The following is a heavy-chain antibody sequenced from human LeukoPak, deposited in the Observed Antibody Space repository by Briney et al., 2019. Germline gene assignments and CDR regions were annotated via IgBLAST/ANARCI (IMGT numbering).Heavy chain of an antibody. Sequence: ASVKVSCKASGYTFTSYGISWVRQAPGQGLEWMGWISAYNGNTNYAQKLQGRVTMTTDTSTSTAYMELRSLRSDDTAVYYCARIVLLWFGELVGLIDYWGQGTLVTVSS. CDR1: GYTFTSYG. D-gene: IGHD3-10*01. CDR2: ISAYNGNT. V-gene: IGHV1-18*01. J-gene: IGHJ4*02. CDR3: ARIVLLWFGELVGLIDY.